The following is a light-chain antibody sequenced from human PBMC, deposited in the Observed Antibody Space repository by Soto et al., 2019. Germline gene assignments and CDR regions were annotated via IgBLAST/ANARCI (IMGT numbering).Light chain of an antibody. CDR2: DAS. J-gene: IGKJ3*01. Sequence: EIVLTQSPGTLSLSPGERATLSCRARQSVASSHLAWYRQKPGQTPRLLIYDASSSATDIPDRTSGSGSGTDFTLTVSRLEPEDFAVYYCQQYGSAPFTFGPGTKVYI. CDR3: QQYGSAPFT. CDR1: QSVASSH. V-gene: IGKV3-20*01.